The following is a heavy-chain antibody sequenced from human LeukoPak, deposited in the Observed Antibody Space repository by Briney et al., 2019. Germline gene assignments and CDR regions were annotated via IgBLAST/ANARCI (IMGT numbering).Heavy chain of an antibody. D-gene: IGHD4-23*01. Sequence: PSETLSLTCAVSGGSISSSNWWSWVRQPPGKGLEWIGEIYHSGSTNYNPSLKSRVTISVDTSKNQFSLKLSSVTAADTAVYYCARDRATVVNLYYFDYWGRGTLVTVSS. CDR2: IYHSGST. CDR1: GGSISSSNW. CDR3: ARDRATVVNLYYFDY. J-gene: IGHJ4*02. V-gene: IGHV4-4*02.